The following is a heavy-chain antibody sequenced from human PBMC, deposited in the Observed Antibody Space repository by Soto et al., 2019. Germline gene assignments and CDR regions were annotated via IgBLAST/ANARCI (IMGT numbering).Heavy chain of an antibody. CDR2: TYYRSKWSN. J-gene: IGHJ3*02. CDR1: GDSVSRNSAA. CDR3: ARGYAFDI. V-gene: IGHV6-1*01. Sequence: PSQTLSLTCAISGDSVSRNSAAWNWIRQSPSRGLEWLGRTYYRSKWSNDYALSVEGRITINPDTSKNQFSLQLNSLTPEDTAVYYCARGYAFDIWGQGTMVTVSS.